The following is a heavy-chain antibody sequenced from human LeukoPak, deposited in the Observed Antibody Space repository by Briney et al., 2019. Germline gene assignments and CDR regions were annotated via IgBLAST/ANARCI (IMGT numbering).Heavy chain of an antibody. CDR2: IYSGGST. Sequence: GGSLRLSYAASGFTVSSNYMSWVRQAPGKGLEWVSVIYSGGSTYYADSVKGRFTISRDNSKNTLYLQMNSLRAEDTAVYYCARGRYGGPDAFDIWGQGTMVTVSS. D-gene: IGHD4-23*01. CDR3: ARGRYGGPDAFDI. V-gene: IGHV3-66*02. J-gene: IGHJ3*02. CDR1: GFTVSSNY.